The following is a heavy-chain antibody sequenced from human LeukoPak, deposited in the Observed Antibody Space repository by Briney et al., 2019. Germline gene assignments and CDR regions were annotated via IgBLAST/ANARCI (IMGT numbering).Heavy chain of an antibody. Sequence: ASVKVSCKASGYTFTSYDINWVRQATGQGLEWMGWMNPNSGSTGYAQKFQGRVTMTEDTSTDTAYMELSSLRSEDTAVYYCATLVRYSSSWFHFDYWGQGTLVTVSS. CDR2: MNPNSGST. CDR3: ATLVRYSSSWFHFDY. J-gene: IGHJ4*02. D-gene: IGHD6-13*01. CDR1: GYTFTSYD. V-gene: IGHV1-8*01.